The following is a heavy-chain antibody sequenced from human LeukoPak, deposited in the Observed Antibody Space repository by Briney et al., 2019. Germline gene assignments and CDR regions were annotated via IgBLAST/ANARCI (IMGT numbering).Heavy chain of an antibody. Sequence: PGGSLRLSCAASGFTFSNAWMTWVRQAPGKGLEWVGRIKSRTDGGTTDYAAPVKGRFTISRDDSKNTLYLQMNSLKTEDTAVYYCTTRGSYGDLIPYWGQGTLVIVSS. V-gene: IGHV3-15*01. CDR1: GFTFSNAW. J-gene: IGHJ4*02. CDR2: IKSRTDGGTT. D-gene: IGHD4-17*01. CDR3: TTRGSYGDLIPY.